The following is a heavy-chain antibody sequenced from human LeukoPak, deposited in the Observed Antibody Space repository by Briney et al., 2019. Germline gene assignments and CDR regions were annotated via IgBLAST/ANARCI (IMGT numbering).Heavy chain of an antibody. J-gene: IGHJ5*02. CDR2: INNDGSGT. D-gene: IGHD2-15*01. CDR1: GFTFDHYA. CDR3: VRGGESTWS. Sequence: PGGSLRLSCAASGFTFDHYAMIWVRQAPGKGPVWVSRINNDGSGTTYADSVKGRFTISRDDAKNTLYLQMNSLKAEDTAVYYCVRGGESTWSWGQGTLVTVSS. V-gene: IGHV3-74*01.